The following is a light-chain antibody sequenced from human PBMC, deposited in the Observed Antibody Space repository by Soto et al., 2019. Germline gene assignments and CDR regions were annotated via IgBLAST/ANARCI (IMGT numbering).Light chain of an antibody. CDR3: QQYGTSPFT. Sequence: PGERATLSCRANHSVGSNLAWYQQKPGQAPRLLIYGASNTATGIPARFSGSGSGAGFTLTISRLEPEDFADYYCQQYGTSPFTFGPGTKVDIK. J-gene: IGKJ3*01. V-gene: IGKV3-20*01. CDR2: GAS. CDR1: HSVGSN.